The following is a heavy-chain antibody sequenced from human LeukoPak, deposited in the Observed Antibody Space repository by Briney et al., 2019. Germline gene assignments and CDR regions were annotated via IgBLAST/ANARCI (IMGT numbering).Heavy chain of an antibody. CDR3: IYGRRYSSVRYFDY. Sequence: SGGSLRLSCAASGFTFSNAWMSWVRQAPGKGLEWVGRIKSKTDGGTTDYAAPVKGRFTISRDDSKNTLYLQMNSLKTEDTAVYYCIYGRRYSSVRYFDYWGQGTLVTVSS. CDR1: GFTFSNAW. V-gene: IGHV3-15*01. CDR2: IKSKTDGGTT. D-gene: IGHD6-19*01. J-gene: IGHJ4*02.